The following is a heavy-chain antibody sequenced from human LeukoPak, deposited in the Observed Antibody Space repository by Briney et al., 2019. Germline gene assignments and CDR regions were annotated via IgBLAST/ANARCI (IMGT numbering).Heavy chain of an antibody. CDR1: GFTFSSYG. J-gene: IGHJ4*02. D-gene: IGHD4-17*01. V-gene: IGHV3-33*01. CDR3: ARDLLNGDHDY. Sequence: PGRSLRLSCAASGFTFSSYGMHWVRQAPGKGLEWVAVIWYDGSNKYYADSVKGRFTISRDNSKNTLYLQMNSLRAEDTAVYYCARDLLNGDHDYWGQGTLVTVSS. CDR2: IWYDGSNK.